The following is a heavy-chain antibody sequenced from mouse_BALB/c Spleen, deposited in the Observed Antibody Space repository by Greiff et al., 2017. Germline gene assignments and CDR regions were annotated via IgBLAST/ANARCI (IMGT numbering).Heavy chain of an antibody. CDR1: GFTFSSYA. CDR2: ISSGGST. J-gene: IGHJ4*01. CDR3: ERGLWAIDY. Sequence: DVMLVESGGGLVKPGGSLKLSCAASGFTFSSYAMSWVRQTPEKGLEWVASISSGGSTYYPDSVMGRFTISRDNARNILYVQMSSLRSEDTAMYYGERGLWAIDYWGQGTSVTVSS. V-gene: IGHV5-6-5*01.